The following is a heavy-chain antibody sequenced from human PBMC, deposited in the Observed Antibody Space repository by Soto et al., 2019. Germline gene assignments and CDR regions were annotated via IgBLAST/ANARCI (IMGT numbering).Heavy chain of an antibody. CDR3: AKDPFPVKVATIMPYFDS. CDR2: ISLGGSHM. V-gene: IGHV3-30*18. D-gene: IGHD5-12*01. J-gene: IGHJ4*02. CDR1: GFTFRSNG. Sequence: QVQLVESGGGVVQPGRSLRLSCAASGFTFRSNGMHWVRQAPSKGLDWVAVISLGGSHMYYADSVRGRFTISRDNTNNTLFLQMSSLRVVDTAVYYCAKDPFPVKVATIMPYFDSWGQGTLVTVSS.